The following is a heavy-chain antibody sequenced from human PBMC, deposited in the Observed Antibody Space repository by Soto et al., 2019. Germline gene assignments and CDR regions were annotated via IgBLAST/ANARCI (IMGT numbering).Heavy chain of an antibody. CDR1: GGSIITSSYH. D-gene: IGHD3-10*01. J-gene: IGHJ4*02. CDR3: ARHFVAVVIKGWGY. Sequence: SETLSLTCTVSGGSIITSSYHWGWIRQTPGKGLQWIGSVYFSGSAYYSLSLKSRVTISVDTSNNQFSLKLVSVTAADTAVYYCARHFVAVVIKGWGYWGQGTLVTVSS. CDR2: VYFSGSA. V-gene: IGHV4-39*01.